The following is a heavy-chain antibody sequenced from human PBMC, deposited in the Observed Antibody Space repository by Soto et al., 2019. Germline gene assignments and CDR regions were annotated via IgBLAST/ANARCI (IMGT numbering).Heavy chain of an antibody. V-gene: IGHV3-23*01. Sequence: EVQLLESGGGLVQPGGSLRLSCAASGFTFSNYAMSWVRQAPGKGLEWIADINGGGYTTYYADSVQGRVTFSRDNTKVTRSLQMNSLRAEDKAVYYCAKAGGKYCSGGNCYFDYWGQGTLVTVCS. D-gene: IGHD2-15*01. CDR3: AKAGGKYCSGGNCYFDY. J-gene: IGHJ4*02. CDR1: GFTFSNYA. CDR2: INGGGYTT.